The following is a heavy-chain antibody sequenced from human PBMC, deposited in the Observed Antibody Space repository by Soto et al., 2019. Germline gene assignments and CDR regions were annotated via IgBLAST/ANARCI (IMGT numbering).Heavy chain of an antibody. CDR2: ISYDGSNK. D-gene: IGHD3-22*01. CDR1: GFTFSSYG. Sequence: QVQLVESGGGVVQPGRSLRLSCAASGFTFSSYGMHWVRQAPGKGLEWVAVISYDGSNKYYADSVKGRFTISRDNSKNTLYLQMNSLSAEETAVYYCAKDGFNYYDSSGYYPAYNWFDPWGQGTLVTVSS. J-gene: IGHJ5*02. CDR3: AKDGFNYYDSSGYYPAYNWFDP. V-gene: IGHV3-30*18.